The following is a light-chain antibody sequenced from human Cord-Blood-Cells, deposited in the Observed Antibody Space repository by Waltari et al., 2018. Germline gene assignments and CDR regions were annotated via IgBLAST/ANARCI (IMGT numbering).Light chain of an antibody. Sequence: QSALTQPAPVSGSPGQSITISCTGTSSDVGSYNLVSWYKQHPGKAPKLLVYEGSKRPSGVSNLFSGSKSGNTASLTISGLQAEDEADYYCCSYAGSSTFLFGGGTKLTVL. CDR1: SSDVGSYNL. CDR2: EGS. CDR3: CSYAGSSTFL. J-gene: IGLJ3*02. V-gene: IGLV2-23*03.